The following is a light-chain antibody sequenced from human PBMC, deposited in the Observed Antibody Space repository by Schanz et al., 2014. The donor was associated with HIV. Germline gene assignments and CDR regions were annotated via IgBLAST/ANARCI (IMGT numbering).Light chain of an antibody. V-gene: IGKV1-39*01. Sequence: DVHMTQSPSSLSASVGDNVTITCRASQNISTYLNWYQQRPGKAPKLLIYAALNLQSGVPSRFSGSGSGTDFTLIISSLQPEDVATYYCQSYNSAPLTFGGGTKVEIK. CDR1: QNISTY. CDR3: QSYNSAPLT. CDR2: AAL. J-gene: IGKJ4*01.